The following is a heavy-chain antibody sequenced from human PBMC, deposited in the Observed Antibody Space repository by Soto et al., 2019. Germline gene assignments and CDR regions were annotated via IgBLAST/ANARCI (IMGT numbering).Heavy chain of an antibody. CDR1: SASIISEQR. D-gene: IGHD3-9*01. V-gene: IGHV4-4*02. CDR2: IHHSGST. J-gene: IGHJ4*02. Sequence: QMQLQESGPGLVKPSETLSLTCAVSSASIISEQRWSWVRQPPGKGLEWIGEIHHSGSTNNNPSLRSRVTMSVDKCKDHGALILNSVTAADTAVYYCARIFCGCAIDQWGQGTLVIVSS. CDR3: ARIFCGCAIDQ.